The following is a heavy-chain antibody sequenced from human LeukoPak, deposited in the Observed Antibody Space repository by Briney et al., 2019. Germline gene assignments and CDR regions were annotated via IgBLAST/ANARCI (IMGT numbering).Heavy chain of an antibody. D-gene: IGHD6-19*01. Sequence: ASVEVSCKASGYTFTSYGISWVRQAPGQGLEWMGWISAYNGNTNYAQKLQGRVTMTTDTSTSTAYMELRSLRSDDTAVYYCARDPRSSGWYQFDYWGQGTLVTVSS. CDR1: GYTFTSYG. J-gene: IGHJ4*02. CDR2: ISAYNGNT. V-gene: IGHV1-18*01. CDR3: ARDPRSSGWYQFDY.